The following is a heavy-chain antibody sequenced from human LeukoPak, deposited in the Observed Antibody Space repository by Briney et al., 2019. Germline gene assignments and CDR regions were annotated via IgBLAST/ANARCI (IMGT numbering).Heavy chain of an antibody. Sequence: ASVKVSCKASGYTFTGYYMHWVRQAPGQGLEWMGWINPNSGGTNYAQKFQGRVTMTRDTSISTAYMELSRLRSDDTAVYYCARAAKGYCSGGSCYSPYKPLPYYWGQGTLVTVSS. CDR3: ARAAKGYCSGGSCYSPYKPLPYY. CDR2: INPNSGGT. CDR1: GYTFTGYY. D-gene: IGHD2-15*01. J-gene: IGHJ4*02. V-gene: IGHV1-2*02.